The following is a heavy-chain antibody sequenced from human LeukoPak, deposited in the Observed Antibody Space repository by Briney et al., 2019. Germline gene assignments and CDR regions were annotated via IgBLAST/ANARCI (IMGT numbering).Heavy chain of an antibody. V-gene: IGHV3-30*02. J-gene: IGHJ6*03. CDR1: RFTFSSYG. CDR3: AKGRGWEASYYYYYMDV. D-gene: IGHD1-26*01. CDR2: IRYDGRNK. Sequence: GGSLRLSCAASRFTFSSYGMHWVRQAPGKGLEWVAFIRYDGRNKYYSDSVKGRFTISRDNSKNTLYLQMNSLRAEDTAVYYCAKGRGWEASYYYYYMDVWGKGTTVTISS.